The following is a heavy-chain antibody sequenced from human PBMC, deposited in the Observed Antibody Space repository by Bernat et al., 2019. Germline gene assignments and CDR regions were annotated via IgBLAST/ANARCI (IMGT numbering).Heavy chain of an antibody. CDR1: GISFSTYA. Sequence: EVELVESGGGLVQPGGSLRLSCAASGISFSTYAMHWVRQAPGKGLEYVSSLLGNGAHPQYANSVKGRFTISRDNSKNTLYLQMGSLRPEDTAMYYCARDKDGGFAFDYWGQGTLVTVSS. CDR2: LLGNGAHP. V-gene: IGHV3-64*01. J-gene: IGHJ4*02. D-gene: IGHD2-15*01. CDR3: ARDKDGGFAFDY.